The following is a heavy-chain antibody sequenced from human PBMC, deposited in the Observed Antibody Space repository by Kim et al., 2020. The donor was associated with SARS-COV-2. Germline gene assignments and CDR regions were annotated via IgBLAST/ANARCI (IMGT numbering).Heavy chain of an antibody. CDR2: IYYSGST. V-gene: IGHV4-39*07. J-gene: IGHJ5*02. Sequence: SETLSLTCTVSGGSISSSSYYWGWIRQPPGKGLEWIGSIYYSGSTYYNPSLKSRVTISVDTSKNQFSLKLSSVTAADTAVYYCARDALENHSGSYYVGSWFDPWGQGTLVTVSS. CDR3: ARDALENHSGSYYVGSWFDP. CDR1: GGSISSSSYY. D-gene: IGHD1-26*01.